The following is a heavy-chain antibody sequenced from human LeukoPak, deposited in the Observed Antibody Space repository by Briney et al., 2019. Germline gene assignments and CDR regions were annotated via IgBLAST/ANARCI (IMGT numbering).Heavy chain of an antibody. CDR2: IYHSGDT. CDR3: ARSSSWPFDY. V-gene: IGHV4-30-4*01. J-gene: IGHJ4*02. D-gene: IGHD6-13*01. Sequence: SETLSLTCTVSGGSISSGEYYWSWIRQPPGKGLEWIGYIYHSGDTYYNRPLKNRITISKDTSKNQFSLKLSSVTAADTAVYYCARSSSWPFDYWGQGTLVTVSS. CDR1: GGSISSGEYY.